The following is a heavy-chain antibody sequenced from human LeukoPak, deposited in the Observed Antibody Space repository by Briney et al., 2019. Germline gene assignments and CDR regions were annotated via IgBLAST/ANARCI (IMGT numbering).Heavy chain of an antibody. CDR2: IIPIFGTA. CDR1: GGTFSSYA. J-gene: IGHJ6*03. CDR3: ARSDRFLEWSDGNYYYMDV. D-gene: IGHD3-3*01. V-gene: IGHV1-69*05. Sequence: SVKVSCKASGGTFSSYAISWVRQAPGQGLEWMGGIIPIFGTANYAQKFQGRVTITTDESTSTAYMELSSLRSEDTAVYYCARSDRFLEWSDGNYYYMDVWGKGTTVAVSS.